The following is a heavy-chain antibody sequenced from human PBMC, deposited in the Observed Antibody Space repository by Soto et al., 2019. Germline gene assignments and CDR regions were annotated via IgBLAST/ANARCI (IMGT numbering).Heavy chain of an antibody. CDR2: IYHSGTT. J-gene: IGHJ4*02. D-gene: IGHD3-10*01. CDR1: GYSISSGYY. Sequence: SETLSLTCAVSGYSISSGYYWGWIRQPPGKGLEWIGSIYHSGTTYYNPSLKSRVTISVDTSKNHFSLKLSSVTAADTAVHYCARGTYYFDYWGQGTLVTVSS. CDR3: ARGTYYFDY. V-gene: IGHV4-38-2*01.